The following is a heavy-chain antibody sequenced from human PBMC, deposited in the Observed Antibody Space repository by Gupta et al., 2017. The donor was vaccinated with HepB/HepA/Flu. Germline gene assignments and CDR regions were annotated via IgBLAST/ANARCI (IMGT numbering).Heavy chain of an antibody. J-gene: IGHJ5*02. CDR3: ARGFCSATACYSDWFDP. D-gene: IGHD3-3*01. V-gene: IGHV4-30-2*06. CDR1: GGNA. Sequence: GGNAWSWLRQSPGQGLEWIGYIYHTGDPKYNPSLQSRVTMSLDRPNNRFSPTLASVTAADTAVYYCARGFCSATACYSDWFDPWGQGILVTVSS. CDR2: IYHTGDP.